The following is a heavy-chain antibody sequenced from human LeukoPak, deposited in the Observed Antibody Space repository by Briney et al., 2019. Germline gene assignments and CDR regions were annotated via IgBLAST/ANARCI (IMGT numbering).Heavy chain of an antibody. CDR1: GYFISSGYY. D-gene: IGHD5-24*01. V-gene: IGHV4-38-2*02. Sequence: KPSETLSLTCTVSGYFISSGYYWSWIRQPPGKGLEWIGYIYHSGSTYYNPSLKSRVTISVDRSKNQFSLKLSSVTAADTAVYYCARQGGRRDGYNLDYWGQGTLVTVSS. CDR2: IYHSGST. CDR3: ARQGGRRDGYNLDY. J-gene: IGHJ4*02.